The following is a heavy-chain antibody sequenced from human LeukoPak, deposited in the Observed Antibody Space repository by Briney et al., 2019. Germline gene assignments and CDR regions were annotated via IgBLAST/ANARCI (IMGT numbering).Heavy chain of an antibody. D-gene: IGHD6-19*01. Sequence: GGSLRLSCAASGFTFSSYAMSWVRQAPGKGLEWVSGINGNGGSTYYADSVKGRFTISRDNSKNTLYLQMNSLRGEDTAVYYCAKDRIAVAGYFFGHWGQGTVVTVSS. J-gene: IGHJ4*02. CDR1: GFTFSSYA. V-gene: IGHV3-23*01. CDR3: AKDRIAVAGYFFGH. CDR2: INGNGGST.